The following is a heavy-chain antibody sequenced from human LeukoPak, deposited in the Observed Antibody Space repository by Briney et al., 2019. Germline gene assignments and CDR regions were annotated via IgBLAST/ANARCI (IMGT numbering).Heavy chain of an antibody. Sequence: GGSLRLSCAASGFTFSDYYMSWIRQAPGKGLEWVSYISSSGSTMYYADSVKGRFTISRDYAKKSLFLQMNSLRVEDTAVYYCAKVAKYYYGPETYYFFEQWGQGTPVTAAS. CDR1: GFTFSDYY. V-gene: IGHV3-11*04. D-gene: IGHD3-10*01. CDR3: AKVAKYYYGPETYYFFEQ. J-gene: IGHJ4*02. CDR2: ISSSGSTM.